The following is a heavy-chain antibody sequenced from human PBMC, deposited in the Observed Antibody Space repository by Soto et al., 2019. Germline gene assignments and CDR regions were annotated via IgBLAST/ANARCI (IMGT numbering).Heavy chain of an antibody. J-gene: IGHJ5*01. CDR3: ARLSVGAAAGLQGNWFDP. D-gene: IGHD6-13*01. CDR2: IYDSGKA. Sequence: PSQTLSLTCAVSGDSTSSGGYSWNWIRQPPGKGLEWIGCIYDSGKAYYNPSLKSPVIISVDTSKNQFSLKLSSVTAADTAVYYCARLSVGAAAGLQGNWFDPWGQGTLVTVSS. V-gene: IGHV4-30-2*01. CDR1: GDSTSSGGYS.